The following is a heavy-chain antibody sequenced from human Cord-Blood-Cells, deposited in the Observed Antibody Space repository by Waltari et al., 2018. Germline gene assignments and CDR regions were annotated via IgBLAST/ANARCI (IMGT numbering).Heavy chain of an antibody. V-gene: IGHV1-69*12. CDR2: IIPICGTA. CDR1: GGTFSSYA. CDR3: ARTFCSSTSCYRVVWFDP. Sequence: QVQLVQSGAEVKKPGSSVKVSCKASGGTFSSYAISWVRQAPGQGLEWMGGIIPICGTANYAQKVKGRVTITADESTSTAYMELSSLRAEDTAVYYCARTFCSSTSCYRVVWFDPWGQGTLVTVSS. D-gene: IGHD2-2*02. J-gene: IGHJ5*02.